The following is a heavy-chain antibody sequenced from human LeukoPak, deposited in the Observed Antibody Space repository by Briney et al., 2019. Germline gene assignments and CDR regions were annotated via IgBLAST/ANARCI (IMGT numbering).Heavy chain of an antibody. CDR1: GYSFTSYW. V-gene: IGHV5-51*01. D-gene: IGHD2/OR15-2a*01. CDR2: IFPGDSDT. CDR3: ARGASNSARDY. Sequence: GESLQISCKGSGYSFTSYWIGWVRQMPGKGLEWVGIIFPGDSDTRYSPSFQGQVTISADKSINTAYLQWSSLKTSDTGMYYCARGASNSARDYWGQGTLVTVSS. J-gene: IGHJ4*02.